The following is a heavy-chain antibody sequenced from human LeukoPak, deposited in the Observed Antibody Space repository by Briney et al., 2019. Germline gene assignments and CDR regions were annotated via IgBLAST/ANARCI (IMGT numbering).Heavy chain of an antibody. D-gene: IGHD6-19*01. J-gene: IGHJ4*02. CDR3: ARDRVGGSGWYYFDY. CDR2: IKQDGSKK. CDR1: GFTFSNYW. V-gene: IGHV3-7*03. Sequence: GSLRLSCAASGFTFSNYWMSWVRQAPGKGLEWVANIKQDGSKKYYVDSVKGRFTISRDNSKNTLYLQMNSLRAEDTAVYYCARDRVGGSGWYYFDYWGQGTLVTVSS.